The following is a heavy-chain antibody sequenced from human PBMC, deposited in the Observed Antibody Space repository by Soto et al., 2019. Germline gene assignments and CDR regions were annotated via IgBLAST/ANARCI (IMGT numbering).Heavy chain of an antibody. CDR3: AVLEWLLPIYLDV. V-gene: IGHV3-30-3*01. J-gene: IGHJ6*02. D-gene: IGHD3-3*01. CDR2: ISYDGSNK. CDR1: GFTFSSYA. Sequence: QVQLVESGGGVVQPGRSLRLSCAASGFTFSSYAMHWVRQAPGKGLEWVAVISYDGSNKYYADSVKGRFTISRDNTKNTLYLQMNSLRAEDTAVYYCAVLEWLLPIYLDVWGQGTTVTVSS.